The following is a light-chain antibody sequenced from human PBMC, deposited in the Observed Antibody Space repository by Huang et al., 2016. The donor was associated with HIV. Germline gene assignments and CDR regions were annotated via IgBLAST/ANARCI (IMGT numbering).Light chain of an antibody. Sequence: EIVMTQSPATLSGSPGERATLSCRASPCVSSNLAWYQQKPGRAPRLLINGASTRATGIPARCSGSGSGTEFTLTISSLQSEDFAVYYCQEYNNWPPLITFGQGTRLEIK. CDR3: QEYNNWPPLIT. J-gene: IGKJ5*01. CDR1: PCVSSN. V-gene: IGKV3-15*01. CDR2: GAS.